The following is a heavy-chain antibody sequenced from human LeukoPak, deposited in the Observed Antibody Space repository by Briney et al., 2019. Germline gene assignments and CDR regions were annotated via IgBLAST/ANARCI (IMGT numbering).Heavy chain of an antibody. J-gene: IGHJ4*02. V-gene: IGHV3-23*01. Sequence: GGSLRLSCAASGFTFSSYAMSWVRQAPGKGLEWVSAISGSGGSTYYADSVKGRFTISRDNSKNTLYLQMNSLRAEDTAVYYRAKDPTSLYGDDYFDYWGQGTLVTVSS. D-gene: IGHD4-17*01. CDR3: AKDPTSLYGDDYFDY. CDR1: GFTFSSYA. CDR2: ISGSGGST.